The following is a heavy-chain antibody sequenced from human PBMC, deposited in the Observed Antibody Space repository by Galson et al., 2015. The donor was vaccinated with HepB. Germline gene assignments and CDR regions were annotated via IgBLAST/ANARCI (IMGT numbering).Heavy chain of an antibody. CDR1: GFTLSTYA. Sequence: SLRLSCAASGFTLSTYALSWVRQAPRKGLEWVSSINSRGSTTDYADSVKGRFAIARDNSKNTLYLQMNSLRAEDTAVYYCARSITYYYDSSGSFDYWGQGTLVTVSS. CDR3: ARSITYYYDSSGSFDY. CDR2: INSRGSTT. V-gene: IGHV3-23*01. D-gene: IGHD3-22*01. J-gene: IGHJ4*02.